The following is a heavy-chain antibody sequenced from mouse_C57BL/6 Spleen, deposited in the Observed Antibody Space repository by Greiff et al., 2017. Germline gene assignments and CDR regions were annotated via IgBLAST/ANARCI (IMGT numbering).Heavy chain of an antibody. CDR3: ARSTNWAYFDY. V-gene: IGHV1-69*01. D-gene: IGHD4-1*01. Sequence: VQLQQPGPELVMPGASVKLSCKASGYTFTSYWMHWVKQRPGQGLEWIGEIDPSDSYTNYNQKFKGKSTLTVDKSSSTAYMQLSSLTSEDSAVYYCARSTNWAYFDYRGQGTTLTVSS. J-gene: IGHJ2*01. CDR1: GYTFTSYW. CDR2: IDPSDSYT.